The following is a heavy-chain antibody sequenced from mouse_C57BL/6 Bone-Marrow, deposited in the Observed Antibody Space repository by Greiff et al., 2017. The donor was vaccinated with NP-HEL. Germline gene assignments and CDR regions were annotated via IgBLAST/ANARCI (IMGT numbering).Heavy chain of an antibody. CDR2: INSDSGST. D-gene: IGHD2-3*01. Sequence: EVQLVESGGGLVQPGESLKLSCESTGYEFPYYDMSWVRQTPEKRLELVAAINSDSGSTYYPDTIKSRFIISRDKTNQTLYLQMSSLRSEDTALYYSARKEDDGYYWDLEVWGTGTTVTVSS. CDR3: ARKEDDGYYWDLEV. J-gene: IGHJ1*03. V-gene: IGHV5-2*01. CDR1: GYEFPYYD.